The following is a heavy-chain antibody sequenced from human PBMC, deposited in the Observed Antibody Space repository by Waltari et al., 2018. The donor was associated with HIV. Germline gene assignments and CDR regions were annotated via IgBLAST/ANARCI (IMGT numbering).Heavy chain of an antibody. Sequence: QVQLVESGGGVVQPGRSLRLSCAASGFTFSTFAMHWVRQSPGKGLEWVAVISYDGSNKYYADSVKGRFTISRDNSKNTLYLQMNSLRTEDTAVYYCAREYSSGVYWGQGTLVTVSS. V-gene: IGHV3-30-3*01. CDR2: ISYDGSNK. D-gene: IGHD6-19*01. CDR3: AREYSSGVY. J-gene: IGHJ4*02. CDR1: GFTFSTFA.